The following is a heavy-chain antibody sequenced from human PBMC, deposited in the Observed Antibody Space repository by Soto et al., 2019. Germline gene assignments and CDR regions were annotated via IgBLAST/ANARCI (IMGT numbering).Heavy chain of an antibody. D-gene: IGHD1-7*01. CDR1: GYTFTGYY. CDR3: ARGRGITGTTIPSYYYYYMDV. Sequence: ASVKVSCKASGYTFTGYYMHWVRQAPGQGLEWMGWINPNSGGTNYAQKFQGWVTMTRDTSISTAYMELSRLRSDDTAVYYCARGRGITGTTIPSYYYYYMDVWGKGTTVTVSS. CDR2: INPNSGGT. V-gene: IGHV1-2*04. J-gene: IGHJ6*03.